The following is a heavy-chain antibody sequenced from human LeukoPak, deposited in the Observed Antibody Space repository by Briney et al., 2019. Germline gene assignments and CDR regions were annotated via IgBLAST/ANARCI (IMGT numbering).Heavy chain of an antibody. CDR1: GFTFSSYA. D-gene: IGHD3-22*01. Sequence: GGSLRLSCAASGFTFSSYAMSWVRQAPGKGLEWVSTIGSSGDTTYYAGSVKGRFTISRDNSRNTLYLQMNSLRAEDTAVYYCAKGGSSSGYSQSDCWGQGTLVTVSS. CDR2: IGSSGDTT. V-gene: IGHV3-23*01. J-gene: IGHJ4*02. CDR3: AKGGSSSGYSQSDC.